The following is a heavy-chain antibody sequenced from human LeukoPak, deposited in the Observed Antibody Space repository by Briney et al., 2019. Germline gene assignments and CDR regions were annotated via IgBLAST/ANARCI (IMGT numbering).Heavy chain of an antibody. D-gene: IGHD4-17*01. Sequence: GGSLRLSCAASGITFSSYAMSWVRQAPGKGLEWVSAISGNGGSTYYADSVKGRFTISRDNSKNTLYLQMNSLGAEDTALYYCAKGNGDYSPCDYWGQGTLVTVSS. V-gene: IGHV3-23*01. CDR1: GITFSSYA. CDR3: AKGNGDYSPCDY. CDR2: ISGNGGST. J-gene: IGHJ4*02.